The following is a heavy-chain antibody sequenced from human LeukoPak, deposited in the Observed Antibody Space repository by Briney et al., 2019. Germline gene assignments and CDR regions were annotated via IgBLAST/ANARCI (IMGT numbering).Heavy chain of an antibody. Sequence: ASVKVSCKASGYTFTGYYMHWVRQAPGRGLEWMGWINPNSGGTNYAQKFRSRVTMTRDTSISTAYMELSRLRSDDTAVYYCARGVFIDSSGYYFDYWGQGTLVTVSS. CDR1: GYTFTGYY. V-gene: IGHV1-2*02. CDR3: ARGVFIDSSGYYFDY. CDR2: INPNSGGT. D-gene: IGHD3-22*01. J-gene: IGHJ4*02.